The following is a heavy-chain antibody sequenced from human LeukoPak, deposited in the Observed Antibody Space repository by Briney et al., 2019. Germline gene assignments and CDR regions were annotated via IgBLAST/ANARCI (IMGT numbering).Heavy chain of an antibody. CDR3: ARGGEYCSGGRCYSGVYYDS. J-gene: IGHJ4*02. CDR1: GGTFSTYA. Sequence: SVKVSCKTSGGTFSTYAISWVRQAPGQGLEWMGGIIPIFGTADYPQKFQGRVTITADESTSIANMELSSLRSEDTAVYYCARGGEYCSGGRCYSGVYYDSWGQGTLVTVSS. V-gene: IGHV1-69*13. D-gene: IGHD2-15*01. CDR2: IIPIFGTA.